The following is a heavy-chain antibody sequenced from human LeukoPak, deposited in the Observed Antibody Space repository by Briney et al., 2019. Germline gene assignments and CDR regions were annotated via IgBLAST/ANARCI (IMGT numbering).Heavy chain of an antibody. Sequence: SETLSLTCTVSGGSISSHYWSWIRQPPGKGLEWIWYIYYSGSTNYNPSLKSRVAISVDTSKNQFSLKLSSVTAADTAVYYCAREWEEGYCSSTSCYKYAFDIWGQGTMVTVSS. V-gene: IGHV4-59*11. CDR1: GGSISSHY. J-gene: IGHJ3*02. CDR3: AREWEEGYCSSTSCYKYAFDI. D-gene: IGHD2-2*02. CDR2: IYYSGST.